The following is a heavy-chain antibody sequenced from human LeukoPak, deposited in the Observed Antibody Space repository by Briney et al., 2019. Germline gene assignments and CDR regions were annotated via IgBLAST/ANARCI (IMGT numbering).Heavy chain of an antibody. D-gene: IGHD6-19*01. CDR1: GGSISSSSYY. Sequence: PSETLSLTCTVSGGSISSSSYYWGWIRQPPGKGLEWIGTIYYSGSTYYNPSLKSRVTISVDTSKNQFSLKLSSVTAADTAVYFRARKGTVSGLDYWGQGTLVTVSS. V-gene: IGHV4-39*01. J-gene: IGHJ4*02. CDR2: IYYSGST. CDR3: ARKGTVSGLDY.